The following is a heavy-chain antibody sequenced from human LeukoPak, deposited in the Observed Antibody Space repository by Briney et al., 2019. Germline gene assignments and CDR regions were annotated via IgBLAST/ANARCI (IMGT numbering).Heavy chain of an antibody. J-gene: IGHJ4*02. V-gene: IGHV3-23*01. Sequence: GGSLRLSCAASGFTFGSYSMSWVRQAPGKGLEWVSDISAGGITTYYADSVKGRFTISRDNSKNTVFLQMSSLRAEDTALYYCARKSGSGNFPLDYWGQGTLVTVSS. CDR2: ISAGGITT. D-gene: IGHD3-10*01. CDR1: GFTFGSYS. CDR3: ARKSGSGNFPLDY.